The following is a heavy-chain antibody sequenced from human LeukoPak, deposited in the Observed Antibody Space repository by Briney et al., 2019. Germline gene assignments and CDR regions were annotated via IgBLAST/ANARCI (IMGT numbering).Heavy chain of an antibody. V-gene: IGHV3-23*01. CDR1: AFSFSDYW. CDR2: ISAGGGVT. D-gene: IGHD4-23*01. J-gene: IGHJ4*02. CDR3: AKDGIRWSHFDY. Sequence: GGSLRLSCAASAFSFSDYWMTWVRQAPGKGLEWVSSISAGGGVTNYADSVQGRFTISRDDSKNTLYLQMNSLRAEDTAVYYCAKDGIRWSHFDYWGQGTLVTVSS.